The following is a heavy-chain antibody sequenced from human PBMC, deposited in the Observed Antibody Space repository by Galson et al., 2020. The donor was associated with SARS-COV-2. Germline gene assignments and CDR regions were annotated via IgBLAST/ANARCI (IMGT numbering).Heavy chain of an antibody. J-gene: IGHJ4*02. CDR1: GGSINIYY. D-gene: IGHD3-10*01. CDR2: LYYGGKT. CDR3: ARLPVVRGVDS. Sequence: ASETLSLTCTVSGGSINIYYWSWIRQSPEKGLEWIGYLYYGGKTHYNPSLESRVPISVDTSKTQFSLKLSSVTAADTAVYYCARLPVVRGVDSWGQGILVTVSS. V-gene: IGHV4-59*01.